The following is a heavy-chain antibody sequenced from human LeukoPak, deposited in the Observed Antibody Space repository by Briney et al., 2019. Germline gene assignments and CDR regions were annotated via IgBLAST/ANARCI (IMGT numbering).Heavy chain of an antibody. CDR1: GGSFSGYY. CDR3: ARGAPYFDY. J-gene: IGHJ4*02. Sequence: SSETLSLTCAVYGGSFSGYYWTWIRQPPGKGLEWIGEINHSGNTNYNPSLKSRVAISVDRSKNQFSLKLSSVTAADTAVYYCARGAPYFDYWGQGTLVTVSS. CDR2: INHSGNT. V-gene: IGHV4-34*01.